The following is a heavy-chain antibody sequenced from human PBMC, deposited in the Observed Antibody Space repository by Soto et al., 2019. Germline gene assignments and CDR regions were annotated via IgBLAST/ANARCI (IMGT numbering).Heavy chain of an antibody. CDR3: ARGYKLRFLEWYSNWFDP. Sequence: QVQLVQSGAEVKKPGASVKVSCKASGYTFTSYDINWVRQATGQGLEWMGWMNPNSGNTGYAQKFQGRVTMTRNTSISTAYMELSSLRSEDTAVYYCARGYKLRFLEWYSNWFDPWGQGTLVTVSS. CDR2: MNPNSGNT. V-gene: IGHV1-8*01. CDR1: GYTFTSYD. D-gene: IGHD3-3*01. J-gene: IGHJ5*02.